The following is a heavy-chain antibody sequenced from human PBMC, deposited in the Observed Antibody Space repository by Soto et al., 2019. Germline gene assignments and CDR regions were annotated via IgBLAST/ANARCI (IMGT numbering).Heavy chain of an antibody. CDR3: VTAYQLLEY. CDR1: GGAFSSYT. Sequence: QVQLVQSGAEVKKPGSSVKVSCKASGGAFSSYTINWVRQAPGQGLEWMGRIIPVLGLTNYAQQFRGKVKISADTSTTTVYMELISLRSEDSAMYYCVTAYQLLEYWGQGTQLTVSS. J-gene: IGHJ4*02. D-gene: IGHD2-2*01. V-gene: IGHV1-69*02. CDR2: IIPVLGLT.